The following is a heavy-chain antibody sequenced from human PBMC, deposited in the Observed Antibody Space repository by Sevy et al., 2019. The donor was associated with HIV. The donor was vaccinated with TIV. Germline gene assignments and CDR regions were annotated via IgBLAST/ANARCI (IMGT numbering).Heavy chain of an antibody. J-gene: IGHJ4*02. CDR1: GFTFNSYA. V-gene: IGHV3-23*01. D-gene: IGHD3-22*01. CDR2: ISGSGGST. Sequence: GGSLRLSCAASGFTFNSYAMIWVRQAPGKGLEWVSSISGSGGSTYYADSVKGRLTISRDNSKNTLYVQMNSLRAEDTAVYYCAASYYGGSGSVDYWGQGTLVTVSS. CDR3: AASYYGGSGSVDY.